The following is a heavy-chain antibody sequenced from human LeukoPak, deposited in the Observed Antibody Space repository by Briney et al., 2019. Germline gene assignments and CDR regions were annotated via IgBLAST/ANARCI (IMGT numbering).Heavy chain of an antibody. CDR3: ARVPAGFHYDSSGT. CDR1: GFTVSSTY. Sequence: PGGSLRLPCAASGFTVSSTYMSWVRQAPGKGLEWVSVIHSGGNAYYADSLKGRFTISRDNSKNTLYLQMNSLRAEDTAVYYCARVPAGFHYDSSGTWGQGTLVTVSS. CDR2: IHSGGNA. J-gene: IGHJ4*02. V-gene: IGHV3-53*01. D-gene: IGHD3-22*01.